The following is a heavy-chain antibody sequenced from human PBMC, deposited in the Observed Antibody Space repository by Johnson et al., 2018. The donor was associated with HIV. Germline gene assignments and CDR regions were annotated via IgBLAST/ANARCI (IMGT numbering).Heavy chain of an antibody. CDR2: ISSSGGTT. Sequence: QVQLVESGGGLVKPGGYLRLSCAASGFTLNDHYMSWIRQAPGKGLEWVSYISSSGGTTYNADSVKGRLTISRNNAKNSLYLQMNSLRAEDTAVYYCASGYFDWLLISAVAFDIWGQGTMVTVSS. V-gene: IGHV3-11*04. CDR3: ASGYFDWLLISAVAFDI. J-gene: IGHJ3*02. CDR1: GFTLNDHY. D-gene: IGHD3-9*01.